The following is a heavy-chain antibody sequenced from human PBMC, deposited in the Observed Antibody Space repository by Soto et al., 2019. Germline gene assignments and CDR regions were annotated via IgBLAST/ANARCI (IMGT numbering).Heavy chain of an antibody. CDR3: ANGAEGVADKVI. CDR2: INAYNGNT. CDR1: GYTCTIFC. D-gene: IGHD6-13*01. J-gene: IGHJ4*02. Sequence: ASLNGSFKASGYTCTIFCGNLFLHAPGQGLEWMGWINAYNGNTNYAQKFQGRVTMTADTATSTAYMEVRSLRYDDTAVYYCANGAEGVADKVIWGQGNMVNVSS. V-gene: IGHV1-18*01.